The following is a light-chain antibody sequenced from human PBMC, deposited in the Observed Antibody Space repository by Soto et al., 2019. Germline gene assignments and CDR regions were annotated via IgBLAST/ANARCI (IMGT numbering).Light chain of an antibody. CDR2: GAS. CDR1: QSVSTN. CDR3: QQYNNWPPWT. V-gene: IGKV3-15*01. Sequence: EIVMTESPATQSVSPGERATLSCRASQSVSTNLAWYQQKPGQAPRLVIYGASTRATGIPARFSGSGSGTEFTLTISSLQSEDFAVYYCQQYNNWPPWTFGQGTKVDIK. J-gene: IGKJ1*01.